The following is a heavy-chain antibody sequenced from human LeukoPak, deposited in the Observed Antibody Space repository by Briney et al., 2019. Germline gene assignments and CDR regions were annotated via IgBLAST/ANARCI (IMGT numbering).Heavy chain of an antibody. Sequence: GSLRLSCAASGFTFSSYAMSWVRKAPGKGLGWVLDISGSGGSTYYADSVKGRFTISRDNSKNTLYLQMNSLRAEDTAVYYCARSGRRNYYYYMDVWGKGTTVTV. CDR1: GFTFSSYA. CDR2: ISGSGGST. J-gene: IGHJ6*03. CDR3: ARSGRRNYYYYMDV. V-gene: IGHV3-23*01. D-gene: IGHD3-10*01.